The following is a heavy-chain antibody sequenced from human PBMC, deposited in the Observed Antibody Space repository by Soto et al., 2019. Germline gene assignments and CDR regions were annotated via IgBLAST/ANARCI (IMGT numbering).Heavy chain of an antibody. Sequence: GSLRLSCAVSGFTFRTYVMSCVRQAPGKGLEWVSAISGSGDRTYYADSVKGHFTISRDNSKNTLFLQMSSLRAEDTAVEDCARSALLLLRFWESYFFDYWGQGT. D-gene: IGHD3-3*01. CDR1: GFTFRTYV. CDR3: ARSALLLLRFWESYFFDY. V-gene: IGHV3-23*01. CDR2: ISGSGDRT. J-gene: IGHJ4*02.